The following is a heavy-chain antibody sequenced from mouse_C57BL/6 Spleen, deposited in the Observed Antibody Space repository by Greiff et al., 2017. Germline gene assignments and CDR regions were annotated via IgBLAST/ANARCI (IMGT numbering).Heavy chain of an antibody. CDR2: IDPETGGT. Sequence: LQESGAELVRPGASVTLSCKASGYTFTDYEMHWVKQTPVHGLEWIGAIDPETGGTAYNQKFKGKAILTADKSSSTAYMELRSLTSEDSAVYYCTRSTALFAYWGQGTLVTVSA. CDR1: GYTFTDYE. CDR3: TRSTALFAY. J-gene: IGHJ3*01. V-gene: IGHV1-15*01. D-gene: IGHD3-2*01.